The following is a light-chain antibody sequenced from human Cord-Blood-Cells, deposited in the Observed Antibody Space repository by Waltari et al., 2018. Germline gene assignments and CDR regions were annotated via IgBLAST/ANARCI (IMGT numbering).Light chain of an antibody. CDR3: QQYDNLPLT. CDR2: DAS. V-gene: IGKV1-33*01. CDR1: QDISNY. Sequence: DIRMTQSPSSLSASVGDRVTITCQASQDISNYLNWYQQKPGKAPKLLIYDASNLETEVPSRFSGSGSGTDFTFTISSLQPEDIATYYCQQYDNLPLTFGGGTKVEIK. J-gene: IGKJ4*01.